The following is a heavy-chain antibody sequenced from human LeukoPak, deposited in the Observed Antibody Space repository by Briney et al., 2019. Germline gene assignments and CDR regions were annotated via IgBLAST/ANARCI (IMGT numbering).Heavy chain of an antibody. V-gene: IGHV3-30-3*01. CDR2: ISYDGSNK. Sequence: GRSLRLSCAASGFTFSSYAMHWVRQAPGKGLEWVAVISYDGSNKYYADSVKGRFTISRDNSKNTLYLQLDSLRAEDTAVYYCARATYYYDSSGYYYTYFFDYWGRGTLVTLSS. J-gene: IGHJ4*02. CDR3: ARATYYYDSSGYYYTYFFDY. D-gene: IGHD3-22*01. CDR1: GFTFSSYA.